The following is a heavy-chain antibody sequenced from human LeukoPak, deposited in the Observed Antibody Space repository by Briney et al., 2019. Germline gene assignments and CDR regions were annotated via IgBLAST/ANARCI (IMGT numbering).Heavy chain of an antibody. CDR3: ARDCSRTSCYTRFDY. J-gene: IGHJ4*02. D-gene: IGHD2-2*02. CDR1: GYTFTSYD. V-gene: IGHV1-8*01. CDR2: MNPNSGNT. Sequence: GESVKVSCKASGYTFTSYDINWVRQATGQGLEWMGWMNPNSGNTGYAQKFQGRVTITRDTSISTAYMGLGGLRSEDTAVYFFARDCSRTSCYTRFDYWGQGTLVTVSS.